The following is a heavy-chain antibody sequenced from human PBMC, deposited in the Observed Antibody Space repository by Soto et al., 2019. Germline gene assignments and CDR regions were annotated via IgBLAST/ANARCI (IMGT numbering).Heavy chain of an antibody. CDR2: INHSGST. D-gene: IGHD2-2*01. CDR3: ARGRFRGLVVVPAAIGSMDV. V-gene: IGHV4-34*01. CDR1: GGSFSGYY. Sequence: SETLSLTCAVYGGSFSGYYWSWIRQPPGKGLEWIGEINHSGSTNYNPSLKSRVTISVDTSKNQFSLKLSSVTAADTAVYYCARGRFRGLVVVPAAIGSMDVWGQGTTVTVSS. J-gene: IGHJ6*02.